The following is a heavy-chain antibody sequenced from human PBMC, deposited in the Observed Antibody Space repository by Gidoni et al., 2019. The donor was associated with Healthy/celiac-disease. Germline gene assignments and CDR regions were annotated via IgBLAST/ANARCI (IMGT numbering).Heavy chain of an antibody. CDR1: GFTFSSYA. V-gene: IGHV3-64*01. CDR2: ISSNGGST. D-gene: IGHD3-22*01. Sequence: EVQLVESGGGLVQPGGSLSISCAASGFTFSSYAMPWVRQAPGKGLEYVSAISSNGGSTYYANSVKGRFTISRDNSKNTLYLQMGSLRAEDMAVYYCARDRASGYYYDLFGLQPPDAFDIWGQGTMVTVSS. CDR3: ARDRASGYYYDLFGLQPPDAFDI. J-gene: IGHJ3*02.